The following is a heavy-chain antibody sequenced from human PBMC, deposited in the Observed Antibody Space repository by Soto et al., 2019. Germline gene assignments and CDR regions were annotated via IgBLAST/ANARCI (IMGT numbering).Heavy chain of an antibody. CDR2: IIPIFDTP. J-gene: IGHJ4*02. D-gene: IGHD3-16*02. Sequence: QVQLVQSGAEVRKPGSAVRVSCKASGGTFNMYAMNWVRQAPGQGLEWMEGIIPIFDTPRYSQQFQGRVTITVDESTSTAYVELSSLRSEDTAIYYCARSIGSGGVIGGFDYWGQGTLVTVAS. CDR1: GGTFNMYA. V-gene: IGHV1-69*01. CDR3: ARSIGSGGVIGGFDY.